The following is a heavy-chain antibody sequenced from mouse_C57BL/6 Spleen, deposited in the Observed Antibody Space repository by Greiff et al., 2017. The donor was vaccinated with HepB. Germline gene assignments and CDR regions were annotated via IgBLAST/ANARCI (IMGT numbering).Heavy chain of an antibody. J-gene: IGHJ3*01. Sequence: QVQLKQPGAELVRPGSSVKLSCKASGYTFTSYWMHWVKQRPIQGLEWIGNIDPSNSETHYNQKFKDKATLTVDKSSSTAYMQLSSLTSEDSAVYYCAREGGGSSPWFAYWGQGTLVTVSA. CDR3: AREGGGSSPWFAY. D-gene: IGHD1-1*01. V-gene: IGHV1-52*01. CDR1: GYTFTSYW. CDR2: IDPSNSET.